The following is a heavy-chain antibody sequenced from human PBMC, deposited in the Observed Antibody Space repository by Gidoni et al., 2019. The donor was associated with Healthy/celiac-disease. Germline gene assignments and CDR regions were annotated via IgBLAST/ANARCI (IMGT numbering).Heavy chain of an antibody. V-gene: IGHV4-39*01. D-gene: IGHD3-22*01. Sequence: QLQLQESGPGLVKPSETLSLTCTVSGGPISSSSYYWGWIRQPPGKGLEWIGSIYYSGSTYYNPSLKSRVTISVDTPKNQFSLKLSSVTAADTAVYYCARVGYDSSGYLYYFDYWGQGTLVTVSS. CDR3: ARVGYDSSGYLYYFDY. CDR1: GGPISSSSYY. J-gene: IGHJ4*02. CDR2: IYYSGST.